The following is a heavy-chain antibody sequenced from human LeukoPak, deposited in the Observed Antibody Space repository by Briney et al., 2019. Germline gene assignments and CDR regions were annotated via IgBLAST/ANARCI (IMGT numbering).Heavy chain of an antibody. CDR1: GFTFSSYG. J-gene: IGHJ4*02. Sequence: GRSLRLSCAASGFTFSSYGMHWVRQAPGKGLEWVAVIWYDGSNKYYADSVKGRFTISRDNSKNTLYLQMNSLRAEDTAVYYCAKDKIAAAGTGYYFDYWGQGTLVTVSS. CDR2: IWYDGSNK. CDR3: AKDKIAAAGTGYYFDY. D-gene: IGHD6-13*01. V-gene: IGHV3-33*06.